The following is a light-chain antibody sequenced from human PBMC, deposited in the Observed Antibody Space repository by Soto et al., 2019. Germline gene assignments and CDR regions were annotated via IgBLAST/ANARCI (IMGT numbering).Light chain of an antibody. CDR1: QSVSSSY. J-gene: IGKJ1*01. CDR2: DAS. V-gene: IGKV3-20*01. Sequence: EIVLTQSPGTLSLSPGERATLSCRASQSVSSSYLAWYQQKPGQAPRLLIYDASTRATGIPDGISGSGSGTDFTLTISRLEPEDFAVYYCQQYGSSPWTVGQGTRVEIK. CDR3: QQYGSSPWT.